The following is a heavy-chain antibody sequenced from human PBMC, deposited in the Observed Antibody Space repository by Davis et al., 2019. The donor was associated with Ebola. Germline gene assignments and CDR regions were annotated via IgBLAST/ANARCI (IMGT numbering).Heavy chain of an antibody. CDR2: INPNSGGT. CDR1: GYTFTGYY. J-gene: IGHJ5*02. CDR3: ARITVTTYDWFDP. Sequence: ASVKVSCKASGYTFTGYYMHWVRQAPGQGLEWMGWINPNSGGTNYAQKFQGRVTITADESTSTAYMELSSLRSEDTAVYYCARITVTTYDWFDPWGQGTLVTVSS. D-gene: IGHD4-11*01. V-gene: IGHV1-2*02.